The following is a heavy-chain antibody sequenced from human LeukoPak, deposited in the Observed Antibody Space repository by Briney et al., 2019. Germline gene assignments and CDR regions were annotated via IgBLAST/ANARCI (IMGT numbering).Heavy chain of an antibody. J-gene: IGHJ4*02. V-gene: IGHV3-53*01. CDR3: ARASWVYDFEY. CDR2: IYSGGTT. D-gene: IGHD6-13*01. CDR1: GFPVSSNY. Sequence: PGVSLRLSCAACGFPVSSNYMSWVRQAPGKGLEWVSVIYSGGTTYYADSVQGRFTISRDNSNNTVHLQMNSLRVEDTAMYYCARASWVYDFEYGGLGALVTVSS.